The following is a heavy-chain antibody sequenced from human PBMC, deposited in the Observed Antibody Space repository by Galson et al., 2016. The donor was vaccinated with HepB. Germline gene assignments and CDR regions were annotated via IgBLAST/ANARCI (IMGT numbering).Heavy chain of an antibody. D-gene: IGHD3-3*01. Sequence: SLRLSCATSGFTFGDYAMSWFRQAPGKGLEWVGFIRSKAYGGTTEYAVSVKGRFTISRDDSKSIAYLQMNSLKTEDTAVYYCTRVYYDFWSGYSRYMDVWGKGTTVTVSS. J-gene: IGHJ6*03. V-gene: IGHV3-49*03. CDR3: TRVYYDFWSGYSRYMDV. CDR1: GFTFGDYA. CDR2: IRSKAYGGTT.